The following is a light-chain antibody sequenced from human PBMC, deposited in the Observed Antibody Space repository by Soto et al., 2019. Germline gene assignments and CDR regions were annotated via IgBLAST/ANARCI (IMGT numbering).Light chain of an antibody. CDR2: GVS. CDR3: QQYNKWPPIT. V-gene: IGKV3-15*01. Sequence: EIVMTQSPATLSVSPGERATLSCRASESVSSNLAWYQRKPGQAPRLLIYGVSTRATGIPARFSGSGSGTEFTLTISSLQSEDFAVYYCQQYNKWPPITFGQGTRLEIK. CDR1: ESVSSN. J-gene: IGKJ5*01.